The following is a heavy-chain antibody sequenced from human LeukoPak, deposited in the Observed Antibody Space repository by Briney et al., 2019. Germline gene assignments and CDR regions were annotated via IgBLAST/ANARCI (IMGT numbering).Heavy chain of an antibody. Sequence: GGSLRLSCAASGRTFSTYNIHWGRQAPGKGLEWVAVISYDGNEKYYADSVKGRFTISRDNSQNTLYLQMNSLRAEDNPGYHCAEDLCNTNWYNWFDPWGQGTLVTVSS. J-gene: IGHJ5*02. CDR2: ISYDGNEK. CDR1: GRTFSTYN. CDR3: AEDLCNTNWYNWFDP. D-gene: IGHD1-1*01. V-gene: IGHV3-30*18.